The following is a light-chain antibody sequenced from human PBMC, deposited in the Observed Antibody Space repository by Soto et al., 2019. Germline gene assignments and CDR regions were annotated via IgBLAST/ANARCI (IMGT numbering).Light chain of an antibody. Sequence: EIVLTQSPGTLSLSPGERATLSCRASQSVRSSYLAWYQQKLGQAPRLLIYGASSRATGIPDRFSGSGSGTDFTLTISRLEPEDFAVYYCQYYGTSWWTFGQGTKVDIK. V-gene: IGKV3-20*01. CDR1: QSVRSSY. J-gene: IGKJ1*01. CDR3: QYYGTSWWT. CDR2: GAS.